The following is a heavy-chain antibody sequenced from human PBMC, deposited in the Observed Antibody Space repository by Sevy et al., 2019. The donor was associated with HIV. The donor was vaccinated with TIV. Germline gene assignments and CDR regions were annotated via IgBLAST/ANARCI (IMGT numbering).Heavy chain of an antibody. Sequence: GGSLRLSYAASGFTFRSYSMNWVRQAPGKGLEWLSSISDDSRYIYYSDSVKGRFTIPRANAKSSLYLQMNSLRVEDTAIYYCARDFTIFGVVSGIDYWGQGNLVTVSS. CDR1: GFTFRSYS. D-gene: IGHD3-3*01. J-gene: IGHJ4*02. CDR2: ISDDSRYI. V-gene: IGHV3-21*01. CDR3: ARDFTIFGVVSGIDY.